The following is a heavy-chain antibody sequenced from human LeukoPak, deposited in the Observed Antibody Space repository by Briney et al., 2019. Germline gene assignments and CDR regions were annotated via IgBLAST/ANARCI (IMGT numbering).Heavy chain of an antibody. J-gene: IGHJ6*02. CDR3: AREPSYSSSNYYGMDV. CDR1: GYTFTSYY. V-gene: IGHV1-46*01. Sequence: ASVTVSFTASGYTFTSYYMHWVRQAPGQGLEWMGIINPSGGSTSYAQKFQGRVTMTRDTSTSTVYMELSSLRSEDTAVYYCAREPSYSSSNYYGMDVWGQGTTVTVSS. CDR2: INPSGGST. D-gene: IGHD6-6*01.